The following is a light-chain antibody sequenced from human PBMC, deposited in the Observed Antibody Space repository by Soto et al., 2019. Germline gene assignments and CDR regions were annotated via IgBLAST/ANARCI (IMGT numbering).Light chain of an antibody. CDR3: NSYTSSSTQYV. Sequence: LTQPASVSGSPGQSITISCTGTSSDVGGYNYVSWYQQHPVKAPKLIIYDVSSRPSGVSTRFSGSKSGNTASLTISGLQAEDEADYYCNSYTSSSTQYVFGTGTKVT. CDR2: DVS. CDR1: SSDVGGYNY. V-gene: IGLV2-14*01. J-gene: IGLJ1*01.